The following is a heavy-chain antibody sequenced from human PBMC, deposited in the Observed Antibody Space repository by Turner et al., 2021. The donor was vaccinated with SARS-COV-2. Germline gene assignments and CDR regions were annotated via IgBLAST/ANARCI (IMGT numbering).Heavy chain of an antibody. CDR2: ISSGSIYI. CDR1: GFTFSSYS. D-gene: IGHD6-13*01. V-gene: IGHV3-21*01. J-gene: IGHJ4*02. Sequence: EVQLLESGGGLVKPGGSLRLSCAASGFTFSSYSMNWVRQAPGKGLEWGSSISSGSIYIYYADSVKGRVTITRDNAKNSLCLQRNSLRAEDTAVYYCARISEQQLGRGYFDYWGQGTLVTVSS. CDR3: ARISEQQLGRGYFDY.